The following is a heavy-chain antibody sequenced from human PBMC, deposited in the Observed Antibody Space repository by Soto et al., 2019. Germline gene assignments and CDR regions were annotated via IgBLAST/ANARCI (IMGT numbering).Heavy chain of an antibody. CDR3: TRDRGYCSGGSCYGRRYYYYGMDV. D-gene: IGHD2-15*01. CDR1: GFTFGDYA. CDR2: IRSKAYGGTT. J-gene: IGHJ6*02. Sequence: GGSLRLSCTAPGFTFGDYAMSWVRQAPGKGLEWVGFIRSKAYGGTTEYAASVKGRFTISRDDSKSIAYLQMNSLKTEDTAVYYCTRDRGYCSGGSCYGRRYYYYGMDVWGQGTTVTVSS. V-gene: IGHV3-49*04.